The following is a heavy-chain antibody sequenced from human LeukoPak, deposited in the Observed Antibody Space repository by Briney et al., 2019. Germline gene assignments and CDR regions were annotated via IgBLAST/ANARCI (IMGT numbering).Heavy chain of an antibody. Sequence: ASVKVSCKASGYTFTSYDINWVRQATGQGLEWMGWMNPNSGNTGYAQKFQGRVTITRNTSISTAYMELSSLRSEDTAVYYCARGRCSSTSCYGYSFDYWGQGTLVTASS. J-gene: IGHJ4*02. V-gene: IGHV1-8*03. D-gene: IGHD2-2*01. CDR2: MNPNSGNT. CDR1: GYTFTSYD. CDR3: ARGRCSSTSCYGYSFDY.